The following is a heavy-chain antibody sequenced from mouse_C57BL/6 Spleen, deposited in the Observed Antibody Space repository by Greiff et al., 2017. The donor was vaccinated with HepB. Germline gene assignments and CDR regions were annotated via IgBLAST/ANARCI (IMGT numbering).Heavy chain of an antibody. CDR1: GYTFTSYN. CDR2: IYPGNGDT. V-gene: IGHV1-12*01. CDR3: ARLRDYDYDADYFDY. J-gene: IGHJ2*01. Sequence: LQQSGAELVRPGASVKMSCKASGYTFTSYNMHWVKQTPRQGLEWIGAIYPGNGDTSYNQKFKGKATLTVDKSSSTAYMQLSSLTSEDSAVYFCARLRDYDYDADYFDYWGQGTTLTVSS. D-gene: IGHD2-4*01.